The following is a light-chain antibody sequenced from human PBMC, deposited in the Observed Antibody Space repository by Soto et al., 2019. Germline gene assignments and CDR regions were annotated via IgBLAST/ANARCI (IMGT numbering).Light chain of an antibody. CDR1: QRLSSY. Sequence: DIQMTQSPSSLSASVGDRVTITCRASQRLSSYLNWYQQKPGKTPNPLIYTASSLESGVPSRFSGSGSGTDFTLTITSLQPEDFATYFCQQSYSRPRTFGQGTKVDIK. J-gene: IGKJ1*01. V-gene: IGKV1-39*01. CDR3: QQSYSRPRT. CDR2: TAS.